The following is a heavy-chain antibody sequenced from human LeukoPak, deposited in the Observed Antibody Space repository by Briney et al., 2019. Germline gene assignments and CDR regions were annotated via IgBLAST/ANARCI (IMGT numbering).Heavy chain of an antibody. CDR2: IYSSGSA. V-gene: IGHV4-59*08. CDR3: ARMGGYSGYGTH. J-gene: IGHJ4*02. D-gene: IGHD5-12*01. Sequence: SETLSLKCTVSGGSLNSYYWSWIRQPPGKGLEWIGYIYSSGSANYNPSLKSRVTMSLDTSKNQISLKLNSLTAADTAMYYCARMGGYSGYGTHWGQGTLVTVSS. CDR1: GGSLNSYY.